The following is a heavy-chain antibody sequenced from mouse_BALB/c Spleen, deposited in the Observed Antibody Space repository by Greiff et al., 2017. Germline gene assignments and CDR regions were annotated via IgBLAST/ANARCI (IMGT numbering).Heavy chain of an antibody. V-gene: IGHV1-66*01. CDR3: ARLDYYGTGFAY. CDR2: IFPGSGNT. Sequence: VQRVESGPELVKPGASVKISCKASGYSFTSYYIHWVKQRPGQGLEWIGWIFPGSGNTKYNEKFKGKATLTADTSSSTAYMQLSSLTSEDSAVYFCARLDYYGTGFAYWGQGTLVTVSA. J-gene: IGHJ3*01. CDR1: GYSFTSYY. D-gene: IGHD1-2*01.